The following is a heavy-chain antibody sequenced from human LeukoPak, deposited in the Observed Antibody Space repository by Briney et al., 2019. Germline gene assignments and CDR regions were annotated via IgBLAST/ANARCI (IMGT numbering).Heavy chain of an antibody. J-gene: IGHJ5*02. CDR3: ARPYYYDSRIDP. CDR1: GGSISSGDYY. V-gene: IGHV4-30-4*01. Sequence: SQTLSLTCTVTGGSISSGDYYWSWIRQPPGKGLEWIAYMYYSGSTYYNPSLKSRVTMSADTSKNQLSLKLSSVTAADTAVYYCARPYYYDSRIDPWGQGILVTVSS. D-gene: IGHD3-22*01. CDR2: MYYSGST.